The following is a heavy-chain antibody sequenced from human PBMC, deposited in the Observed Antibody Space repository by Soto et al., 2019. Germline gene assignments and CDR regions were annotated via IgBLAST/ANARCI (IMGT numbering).Heavy chain of an antibody. V-gene: IGHV4-61*01. Sequence: PSETLSLTCTVSNGSISSAIYYWGWIRQPPGKGLEWIGYIYYSGSTNYNPSLKSRVTISVDTSKNQFSLKLSSVTAADTAVYYCARDLRAGGAALRLYYYYGMDVWGQGTTVTVSS. D-gene: IGHD6-13*01. CDR2: IYYSGST. CDR1: NGSISSAIYY. CDR3: ARDLRAGGAALRLYYYYGMDV. J-gene: IGHJ6*02.